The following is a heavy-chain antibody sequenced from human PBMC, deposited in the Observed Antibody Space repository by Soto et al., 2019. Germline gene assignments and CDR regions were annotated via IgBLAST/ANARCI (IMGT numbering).Heavy chain of an antibody. D-gene: IGHD3-16*01. V-gene: IGHV1-18*01. Sequence: QVQLVQSGAEVKNPGASVKVSCKTSGYTFTKYGVGWVRLAAGQGLEWMGWISGSSGNANYAEKVQGRITLTTDTSTSTAYIELRSIKSDDTAVYYCAREMAGLGGEYDYWGQGTLVTVSS. CDR2: ISGSSGNA. CDR3: AREMAGLGGEYDY. J-gene: IGHJ4*02. CDR1: GYTFTKYG.